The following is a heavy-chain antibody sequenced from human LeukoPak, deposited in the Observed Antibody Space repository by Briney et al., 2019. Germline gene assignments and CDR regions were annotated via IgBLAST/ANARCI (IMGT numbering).Heavy chain of an antibody. CDR2: IYHSGST. CDR3: ARAGGDSSGYPYYYYYMDV. J-gene: IGHJ6*03. CDR1: GYSISSGYY. D-gene: IGHD3-22*01. Sequence: PSETLSLTCTVSGYSISSGYYWGWIRQPPGKGLEWIGSIYHSGSTYYNPSLKSRVTISVDTSKNQFSLKLSSVTAADTAVYYCARAGGDSSGYPYYYYYMDVWGKGTTVTVSS. V-gene: IGHV4-38-2*02.